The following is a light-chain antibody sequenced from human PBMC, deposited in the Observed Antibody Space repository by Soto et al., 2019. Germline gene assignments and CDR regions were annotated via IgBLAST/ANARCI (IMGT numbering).Light chain of an antibody. CDR3: SSYAGNMNLV. V-gene: IGLV2-8*01. Sequence: QSALTQPPSASGSPGQSVTISCTGSSTDVGGHNYVSWYQQFTGKAPKLIIFEVSTRPSGVPDRFSGSKSVNTASLTISGLQAEDEADYYCSSYAGNMNLVFGGGTKVTVL. CDR1: STDVGGHNY. J-gene: IGLJ2*01. CDR2: EVS.